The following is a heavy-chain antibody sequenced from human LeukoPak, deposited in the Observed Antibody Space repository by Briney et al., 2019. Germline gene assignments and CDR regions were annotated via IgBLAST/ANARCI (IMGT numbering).Heavy chain of an antibody. CDR2: IYYSGST. J-gene: IGHJ3*02. CDR3: ARDYYGSGSRSSDAFDI. CDR1: GFTFSSYA. Sequence: LRLSCAASGFTFSSYAMSWIRQPPGKGLEWIGYIYYSGSTYYNPSLKSRVTISVDTSKNQFSLKLSSVTAADTAVYYCARDYYGSGSRSSDAFDIWGQGTMVTVSS. D-gene: IGHD3-10*01. V-gene: IGHV4-30-4*08.